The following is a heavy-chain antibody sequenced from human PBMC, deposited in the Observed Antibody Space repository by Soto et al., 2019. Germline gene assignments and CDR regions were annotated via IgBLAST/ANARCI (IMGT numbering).Heavy chain of an antibody. D-gene: IGHD2-15*01. CDR3: ARVTCSGGSCYYYYGMDV. CDR2: IIPIFGTA. CDR1: GGTFSSYA. J-gene: IGHJ6*02. V-gene: IGHV1-69*13. Sequence: SVKVSCKASGGTFSSYAISWVRQAPGQGLEWMGGIIPIFGTANYAQKFQGRVTITADESTSTAYMELSSLRSEDTAVYYCARVTCSGGSCYYYYGMDVWGQGTTVTVSS.